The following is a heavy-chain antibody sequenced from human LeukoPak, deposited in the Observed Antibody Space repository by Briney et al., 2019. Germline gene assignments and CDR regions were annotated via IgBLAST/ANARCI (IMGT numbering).Heavy chain of an antibody. J-gene: IGHJ4*02. CDR2: IIPIFGTA. D-gene: IGHD1/OR15-1a*01. Sequence: SVKVSCKASGGTFSSYAISWVRQAPGQGLEWMGGIIPIFGTADYAQKFQGRVTITTDESTSTAYMELSSLRSEDTAVYYCASSAAPEHGHYFDYWGQGTLVTVSS. CDR3: ASSAAPEHGHYFDY. V-gene: IGHV1-69*05. CDR1: GGTFSSYA.